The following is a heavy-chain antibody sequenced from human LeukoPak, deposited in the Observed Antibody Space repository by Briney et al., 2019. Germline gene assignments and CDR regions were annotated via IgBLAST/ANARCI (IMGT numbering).Heavy chain of an antibody. D-gene: IGHD3-22*01. J-gene: IGHJ4*02. CDR3: ARGRYDTSGYPDDF. Sequence: SETLSLTRTVSGGSITSFYWGWFRQPPGKGLEWIGYIYHSGSTNYNPSLKSRVTISIDRSRIQFSLKLSSVTAADTAVYYCARGRYDTSGYPDDFWGQGTLVTVSS. V-gene: IGHV4-59*08. CDR2: IYHSGST. CDR1: GGSITSFY.